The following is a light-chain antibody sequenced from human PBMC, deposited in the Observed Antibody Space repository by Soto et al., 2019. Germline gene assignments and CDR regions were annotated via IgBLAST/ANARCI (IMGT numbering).Light chain of an antibody. J-gene: IGKJ1*01. CDR1: QSIGRW. CDR2: DAS. Sequence: DIQMSQSPSTLCASVGDTVTVTCRASQSIGRWLAWYQQKPGKAPKLLIFDASTLENGVPARFSGSRSGPEFSLTISSLQPDDFATYYCQQYYSYWTFGQGTKVDIK. CDR3: QQYYSYWT. V-gene: IGKV1-5*01.